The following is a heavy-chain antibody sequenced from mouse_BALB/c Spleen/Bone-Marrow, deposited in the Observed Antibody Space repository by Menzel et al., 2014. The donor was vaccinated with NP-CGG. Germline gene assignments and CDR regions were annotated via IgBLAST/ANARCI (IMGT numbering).Heavy chain of an antibody. CDR2: INPYYDDT. J-gene: IGHJ2*01. CDR3: TRGVDFDY. Sequence: EVQLQQSGPELVKPGASVKMSCKASGYTFINYVMHWVKQKPGQGLEWIGYINPYYDDTKYNEKFKGKATLTSDKSSSTAYMELSSLTSEDSAVYYCTRGVDFDYWGQGTTLTVSS. CDR1: GYTFINYV. V-gene: IGHV1-14*01.